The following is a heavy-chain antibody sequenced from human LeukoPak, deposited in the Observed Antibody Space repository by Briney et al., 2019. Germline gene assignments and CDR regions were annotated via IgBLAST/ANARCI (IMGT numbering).Heavy chain of an antibody. V-gene: IGHV3-23*01. Sequence: PGGSLRLSCAASGFTFSSYAMSWVRQAPGKGLERVSAISGSGGSTYYADSVKGRFTISRDNSKNTLYLQMNSLRAEDTAVYYCAKAYYDILTGYLFDYWGQGTLVTVSS. CDR1: GFTFSSYA. J-gene: IGHJ4*02. CDR3: AKAYYDILTGYLFDY. D-gene: IGHD3-9*01. CDR2: ISGSGGST.